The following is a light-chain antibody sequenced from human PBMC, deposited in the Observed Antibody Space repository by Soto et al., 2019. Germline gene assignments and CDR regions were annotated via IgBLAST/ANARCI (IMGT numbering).Light chain of an antibody. CDR2: DND. CDR1: NSRIGNSY. J-gene: IGLJ2*01. Sequence: QSVLTQPPSVSAAPGQKVTISCSGRNSRIGNSYVAWYQHLPGTTPKLLIYDNDKRPSGIPDRFSGSKSGTSATLAITDLQTGDEADYYCGSWDSSLNGVLFGGGTMLTVL. CDR3: GSWDSSLNGVL. V-gene: IGLV1-51*01.